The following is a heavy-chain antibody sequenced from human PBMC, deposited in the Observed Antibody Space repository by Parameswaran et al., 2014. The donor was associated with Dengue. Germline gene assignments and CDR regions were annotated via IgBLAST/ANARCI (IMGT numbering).Heavy chain of an antibody. J-gene: IGHJ4*02. D-gene: IGHD3-22*01. CDR3: AISSGYYRTYYFDY. CDR2: IYHSGST. Sequence: RWIRQPPGKGLEWIGYIYHSGSTYYNPSLKSRVTISVDRSKNQFSLKLSSVTAADTAVYYCAISSGYYRTYYFDYWGQGTLVTVSS. V-gene: IGHV4-30-2*01.